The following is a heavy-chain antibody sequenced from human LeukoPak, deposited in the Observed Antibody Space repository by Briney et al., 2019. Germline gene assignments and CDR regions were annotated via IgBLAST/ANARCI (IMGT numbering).Heavy chain of an antibody. D-gene: IGHD2-2*01. CDR3: ARLHSTSHFDY. CDR2: IYYSGST. Sequence: SETLSLTCTVSGGSLSSYYWGWIRQPPGKGLEWIGSIYYSGSTYYNPSLKSRVTISVDTSKNQFSLKLSSVTAADTAVYYCARLHSTSHFDYWGQGTLVTVSS. CDR1: GGSLSSYY. V-gene: IGHV4-39*01. J-gene: IGHJ4*02.